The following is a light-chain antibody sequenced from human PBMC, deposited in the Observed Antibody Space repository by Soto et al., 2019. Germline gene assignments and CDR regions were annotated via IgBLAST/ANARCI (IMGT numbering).Light chain of an antibody. CDR2: KAS. CDR3: QQFNSYSWT. Sequence: DIQMTQSPSTLSASVGDRVTITCRASQSLNDWLAWYQQKPGKAPKLLIYKASGLESGVPSRFSGSGSGTEFTLTISSLQPDDFATYYCQQFNSYSWTFGQGTKVEIK. J-gene: IGKJ1*01. V-gene: IGKV1-5*03. CDR1: QSLNDW.